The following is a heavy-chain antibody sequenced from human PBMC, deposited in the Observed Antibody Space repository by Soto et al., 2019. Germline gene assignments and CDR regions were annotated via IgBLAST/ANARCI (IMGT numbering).Heavy chain of an antibody. J-gene: IGHJ4*02. CDR3: AKGKRGYSYGLISHY. CDR1: GFTFSSYA. Sequence: PGGSLRLSCAASGFTFSSYAMSWVRQAPGKGLEWVSAISGSGGSTYYADSVKGRFTISRDSSKNTLYLQMNSLRAEDTAVYYCAKGKRGYSYGLISHYWGQGPRVTGST. CDR2: ISGSGGST. V-gene: IGHV3-23*01. D-gene: IGHD5-18*01.